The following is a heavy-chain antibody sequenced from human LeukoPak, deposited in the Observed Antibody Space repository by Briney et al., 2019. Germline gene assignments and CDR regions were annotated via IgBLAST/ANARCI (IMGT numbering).Heavy chain of an antibody. CDR3: ARLYRGAFDI. Sequence: SETLSLTRTVSGGSISSYYWSWIRQPPGKGLEWIGYIYYSGSTNYNPSLKSRVTISVDTSKNQFSLKLSSVTAADTAVYYCARLYRGAFDIWGQGTMVTVSS. J-gene: IGHJ3*02. CDR2: IYYSGST. CDR1: GGSISSYY. D-gene: IGHD3-16*02. V-gene: IGHV4-59*01.